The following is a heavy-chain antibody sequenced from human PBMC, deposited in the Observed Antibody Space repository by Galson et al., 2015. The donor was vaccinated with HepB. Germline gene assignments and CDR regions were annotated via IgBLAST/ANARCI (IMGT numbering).Heavy chain of an antibody. CDR3: AKVAILGATPHYFDF. D-gene: IGHD3-16*01. CDR1: GFRFNMYT. V-gene: IGHV3-23*01. J-gene: IGHJ4*02. CDR2: ISGGGEIT. Sequence: SLRLSCAASGFRFNMYTMTWVRQAPGQGLEWVSSISGGGEITYFADSVRDRFNIFRDNSQNPLHLQMNRLRAEDTAIYYCAKVAILGATPHYFDFLGQGTLVTVSS.